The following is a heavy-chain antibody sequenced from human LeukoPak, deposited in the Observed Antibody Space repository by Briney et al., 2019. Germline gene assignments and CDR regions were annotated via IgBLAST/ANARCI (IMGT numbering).Heavy chain of an antibody. D-gene: IGHD3-3*01. V-gene: IGHV3-21*01. J-gene: IGHJ5*01. CDR2: ISSSSSYI. CDR3: ACLYGDYDFWIGYYPFDS. Sequence: MAGGSLRLSCAASAFTFSSYSMNWVRQAPGKGLEWVSSISSSSSYIYYADSVKGRFTISRDNAKHSLYLQMNSLRAEDTAVDYCACLYGDYDFWIGYYPFDSWRQGTLVTVSS. CDR1: AFTFSSYS.